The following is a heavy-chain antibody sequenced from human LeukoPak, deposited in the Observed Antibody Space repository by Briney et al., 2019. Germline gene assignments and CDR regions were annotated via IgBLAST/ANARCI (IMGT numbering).Heavy chain of an antibody. CDR3: ARDGAIVVVPAAIEFYYYYMDV. CDR2: IWYDGSNK. J-gene: IGHJ6*03. Sequence: PGRSLRLSCAASGFTFSSYGMHWVRQAPGKGLEWVAVIWYDGSNKYYADPVKGRFTISRDNSKNTLYLQMNSLRAEDTAVYYCARDGAIVVVPAAIEFYYYYMDVWGKGTTVTVSS. D-gene: IGHD2-2*02. CDR1: GFTFSSYG. V-gene: IGHV3-33*01.